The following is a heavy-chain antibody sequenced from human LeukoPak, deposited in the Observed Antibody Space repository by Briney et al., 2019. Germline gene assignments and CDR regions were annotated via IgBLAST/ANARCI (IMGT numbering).Heavy chain of an antibody. Sequence: GGSLRLSCAASGFTFSFSAMNWVRQAPGKGLEWAATILGKGFSTYYAHSVNGRFIIYSDNSQNTLFLQMNSLRAEDTAIYYCAKGRRDGYNYPLFDHWGHGALVTVSS. J-gene: IGHJ4*01. V-gene: IGHV3-23*01. CDR3: AKGRRDGYNYPLFDH. CDR2: ILGKGFST. CDR1: GFTFSFSA. D-gene: IGHD5-24*01.